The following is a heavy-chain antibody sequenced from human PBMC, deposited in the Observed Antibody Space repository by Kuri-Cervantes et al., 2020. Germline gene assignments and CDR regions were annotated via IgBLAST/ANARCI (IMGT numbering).Heavy chain of an antibody. V-gene: IGHV3-7*01. CDR3: ARGGGYDSPSFDY. CDR1: GFTFSSYW. Sequence: GESLKISCAASGFTFSSYWMSWVRQAPGKGLEWVANIKQDGSEKYYVNSVKGRFTISRDNAKNSLYLQMNSLRAEDTAVYYCARGGGYDSPSFDYWGQGTLVTVSS. CDR2: IKQDGSEK. D-gene: IGHD5-12*01. J-gene: IGHJ4*02.